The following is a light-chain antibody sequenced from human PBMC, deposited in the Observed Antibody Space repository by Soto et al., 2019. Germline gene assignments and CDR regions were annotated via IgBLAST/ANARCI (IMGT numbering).Light chain of an antibody. CDR1: RSDVGAYNY. V-gene: IGLV2-14*01. CDR3: SSYATTNTGV. J-gene: IGLJ3*02. CDR2: EVS. Sequence: QSALTQPASVSGSPGQSITISCTGTRSDVGAYNYVSWYQHHPGKAPKLMIYEVSNRPSGVSNRFSASKSCNTASLTISGLQAEDEADYYCSSYATTNTGVFGGGTKLTVL.